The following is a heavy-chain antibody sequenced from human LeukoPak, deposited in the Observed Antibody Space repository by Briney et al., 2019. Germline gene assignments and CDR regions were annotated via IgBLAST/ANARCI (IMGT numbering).Heavy chain of an antibody. J-gene: IGHJ4*02. CDR3: ASSIAVAGIDY. CDR2: ISGSGGST. Sequence: GGSLRLSCAASGFTFSSYGMSWVRQAPGKGLEWVSAISGSGGSTYYADSVKGRFTISRDNSKNTLYLQMNSLRAEDTAVYYCASSIAVAGIDYWGQGTLVTVSS. CDR1: GFTFSSYG. D-gene: IGHD6-19*01. V-gene: IGHV3-23*01.